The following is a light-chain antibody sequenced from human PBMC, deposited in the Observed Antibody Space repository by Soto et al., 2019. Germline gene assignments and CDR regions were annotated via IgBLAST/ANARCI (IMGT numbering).Light chain of an antibody. J-gene: IGKJ1*01. CDR2: AAS. CDR1: QSVRSN. Sequence: EIVMTQSPATLSVSPGDRATLSCRASQSVRSNLAWYQQKPGQAPRLLIYAASTRATGIPARFSGSGSGTEFTLTISSLQSEDFAVYYCQQYNNWPPWTFGQGTKVDIK. CDR3: QQYNNWPPWT. V-gene: IGKV3-15*01.